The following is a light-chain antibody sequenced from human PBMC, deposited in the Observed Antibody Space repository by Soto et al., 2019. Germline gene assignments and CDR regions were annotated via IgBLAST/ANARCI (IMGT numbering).Light chain of an antibody. CDR3: LQDYTYPRT. J-gene: IGKJ1*01. V-gene: IGKV1-6*01. Sequence: AIKMTQSPSSLSAAVGDRVTITCRASQDFRNDLGWYQQKPGTAPKLLIYAASTLQSGVPSRFSGSGSGTDFTLTISSLQPGDFATYYCLQDYTYPRTFGQGTKVEVK. CDR1: QDFRND. CDR2: AAS.